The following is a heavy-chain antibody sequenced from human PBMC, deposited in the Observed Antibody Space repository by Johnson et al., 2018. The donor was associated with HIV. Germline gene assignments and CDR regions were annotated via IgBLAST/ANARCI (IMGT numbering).Heavy chain of an antibody. CDR2: ISGRGGST. V-gene: IGHV3-23*04. J-gene: IGHJ3*02. D-gene: IGHD6-19*01. CDR1: GFTFSSYA. Sequence: VQLVESGGGLIQPGGSLRLSCDASGFTFSSYAMNWVRQAPGKGLEWVSAISGRGGSTYYADSVKGRFTISRDNSKNTLYLQMNSLRAEDTALYYCAKDRSTGWYPAFDIWGQGTMVTFAS. CDR3: AKDRSTGWYPAFDI.